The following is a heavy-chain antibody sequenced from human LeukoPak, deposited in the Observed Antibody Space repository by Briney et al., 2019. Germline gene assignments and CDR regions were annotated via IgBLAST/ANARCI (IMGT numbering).Heavy chain of an antibody. D-gene: IGHD4-17*01. CDR1: GFTFDDYA. CDR2: ISWNSGSI. J-gene: IGHJ4*02. Sequence: PGRSLRLSCAASGFTFDDYAMHWVRQAPGKGLEWVSGISWNSGSIGYADSVKGRFTISRDNAKNSLYLQMNSLRAEDTALYYCAKADYGDYVDYWGQGTLVTVSS. V-gene: IGHV3-9*01. CDR3: AKADYGDYVDY.